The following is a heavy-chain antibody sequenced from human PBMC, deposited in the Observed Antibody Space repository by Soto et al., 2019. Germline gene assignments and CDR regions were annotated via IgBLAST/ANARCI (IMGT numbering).Heavy chain of an antibody. CDR3: ASWEDIVVVVAADDAFDI. J-gene: IGHJ3*02. D-gene: IGHD2-15*01. CDR1: GFTFSSYA. CDR2: ISYDGSNK. V-gene: IGHV3-30-3*01. Sequence: QVQLVESGGGVVQPGRSLRLSCAASGFTFSSYAMHWVRQAPGKGLEWVAVISYDGSNKYYADSVKGRFTISRDNSKNTLYLQMNSLRAEDKAVYYCASWEDIVVVVAADDAFDIWGQGTMVTVSS.